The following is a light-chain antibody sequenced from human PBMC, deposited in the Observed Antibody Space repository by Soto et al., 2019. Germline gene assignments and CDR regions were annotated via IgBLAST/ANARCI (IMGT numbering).Light chain of an antibody. J-gene: IGKJ2*01. V-gene: IGKV3-20*01. Sequence: ENVLTQSPGTLSLSPGERATLSCRASQSVSNSYLAWYQQKPGQAPRLLIYGASSRATGIPDRFSGSVSGTDFTLTISRLEAEDFAVYYCQHYGSSYTFGQGTKLEIK. CDR3: QHYGSSYT. CDR1: QSVSNSY. CDR2: GAS.